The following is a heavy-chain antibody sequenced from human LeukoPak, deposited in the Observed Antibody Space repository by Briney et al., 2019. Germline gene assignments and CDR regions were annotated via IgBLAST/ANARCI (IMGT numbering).Heavy chain of an antibody. CDR1: GGSISSSSYY. CDR3: AGRNYYDSSGYYSNDY. D-gene: IGHD3-22*01. Sequence: SETLSLTCTVSGGSISSSSYYWGWIRQPPGKGLEWIGSIYYSGSTYYNPSLKSRVTISVDTSENQFSLKLSSVTAADTAVYYCAGRNYYDSSGYYSNDYWGQGTLVTVSS. J-gene: IGHJ4*02. V-gene: IGHV4-39*07. CDR2: IYYSGST.